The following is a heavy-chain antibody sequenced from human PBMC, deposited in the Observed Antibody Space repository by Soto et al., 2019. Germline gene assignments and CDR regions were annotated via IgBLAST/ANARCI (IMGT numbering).Heavy chain of an antibody. D-gene: IGHD3-3*01. J-gene: IGHJ4*02. CDR3: AKGAVTSIFAYFDY. CDR2: ISWNSGNI. V-gene: IGHV3-9*01. CDR1: GFTFDDYA. Sequence: DVHLVESGGGLVQPGRSLRLSCAASGFTFDDYAMHWVRQVPGKGLEWVSSISWNSGNIVYADSVKGRFTISRDSANNSPYLQMNSLKTEATALYYCAKGAVTSIFAYFDYWGQGTLVTVSS.